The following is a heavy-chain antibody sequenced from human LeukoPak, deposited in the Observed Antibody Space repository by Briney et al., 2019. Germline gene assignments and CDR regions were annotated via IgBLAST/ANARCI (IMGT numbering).Heavy chain of an antibody. CDR2: IYYSGST. CDR3: ARLSITLFGVVSAHFDH. V-gene: IGHV4-59*01. J-gene: IGHJ4*02. CDR1: GGSISSYY. D-gene: IGHD3-3*01. Sequence: SETLSLTCTVSGGSISSYYWSWIRQPPGKGLEWIGYIYYSGSTNYNPSLKSRVTISVDTSKNQFSLKLSSVTAADTAVYYCARLSITLFGVVSAHFDHWGQGTLVTVSS.